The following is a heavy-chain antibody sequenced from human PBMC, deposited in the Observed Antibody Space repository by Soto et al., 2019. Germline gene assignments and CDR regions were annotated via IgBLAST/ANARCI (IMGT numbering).Heavy chain of an antibody. V-gene: IGHV4-34*01. Sequence: SETLSLTCAVYGGSFSGYYWSWIRQPPGKGLEWIGEINHSGSTNYNPSLKSRVTISVDTSKNQFSLKLSSVTAADTAVYYCARILTTVTVDYWGQGTLVTVSS. CDR3: ARILTTVTVDY. CDR2: INHSGST. J-gene: IGHJ4*02. CDR1: GGSFSGYY. D-gene: IGHD4-17*01.